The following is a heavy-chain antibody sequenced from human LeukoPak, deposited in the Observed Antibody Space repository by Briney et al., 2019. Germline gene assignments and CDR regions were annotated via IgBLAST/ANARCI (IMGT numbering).Heavy chain of an antibody. CDR2: FDPEDGET. J-gene: IGHJ4*02. Sequence: ASVKVSCKVSGYTLTELSMHWVRQAPGKGLEWMGGFDPEDGETIYAQKFQGRVTMTEDTSTDTAYMELSSLRSEDTAVYYWATGEGIRGSSIAARLLFDYWGQGTLVTVSS. D-gene: IGHD6-6*01. CDR1: GYTLTELS. V-gene: IGHV1-24*01. CDR3: ATGEGIRGSSIAARLLFDY.